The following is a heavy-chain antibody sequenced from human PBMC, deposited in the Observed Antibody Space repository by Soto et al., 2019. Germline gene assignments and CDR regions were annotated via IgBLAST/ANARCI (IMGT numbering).Heavy chain of an antibody. CDR3: AKDGYLDTYYFDY. Sequence: GGSLRLSCAASGFTFSSYAMHWVRQAPGKGLEWVAVISYDGISKHYADSVKGRFSISRDDSENTLYVQMNSLRAEDTAVYYCAKDGYLDTYYFDYWGQGTLVTVSS. D-gene: IGHD3-9*01. J-gene: IGHJ4*02. CDR1: GFTFSSYA. CDR2: ISYDGISK. V-gene: IGHV3-30-3*01.